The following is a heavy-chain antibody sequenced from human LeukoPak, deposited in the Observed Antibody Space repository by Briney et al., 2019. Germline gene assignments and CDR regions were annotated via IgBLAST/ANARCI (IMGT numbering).Heavy chain of an antibody. CDR3: ARDPLGYSYGHD. J-gene: IGHJ4*02. CDR1: GGTFSSYA. Sequence: ASVKVSCKASGGTFSSYAISWVRQAPGQGLEWMGGIIPIFGTANYAQKLQGRVTMTTDTSTSTAYMELRSLRSDDTAVYYCARDPLGYSYGHDWGQGTLVTVSS. V-gene: IGHV1-69*05. CDR2: IIPIFGTA. D-gene: IGHD5-18*01.